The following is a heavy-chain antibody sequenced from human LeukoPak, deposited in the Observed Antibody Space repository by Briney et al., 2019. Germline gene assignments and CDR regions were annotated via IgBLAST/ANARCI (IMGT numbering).Heavy chain of an antibody. CDR1: GASITNYY. Sequence: SETLSLTCIVSGASITNYYWGWIRQPAGKGLQWIGRISSRGDTNYNPSLKSRVFMSIDRSKNQFSLKLLSLTAADTAVYYCAREYGDFDYWGRGTLVTVSS. CDR3: AREYGDFDY. V-gene: IGHV4-4*07. J-gene: IGHJ4*02. CDR2: ISSRGDT. D-gene: IGHD4-17*01.